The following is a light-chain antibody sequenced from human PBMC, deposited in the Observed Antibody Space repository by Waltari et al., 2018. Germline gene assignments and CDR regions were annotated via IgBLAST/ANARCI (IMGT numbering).Light chain of an antibody. Sequence: DIQMTQSPSSLSASLGDSVTITCRASPSISSYLKWYQQKPGVAPKLLIYAASSLRNGVPSRFSGSVSGTDFSLTISSLQPEDFATYYCQQSFSTPLTFGGGTKVEIK. CDR1: PSISSY. CDR2: AAS. CDR3: QQSFSTPLT. V-gene: IGKV1-39*01. J-gene: IGKJ4*01.